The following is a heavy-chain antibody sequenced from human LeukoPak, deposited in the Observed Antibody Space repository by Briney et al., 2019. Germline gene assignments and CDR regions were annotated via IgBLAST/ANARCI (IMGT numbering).Heavy chain of an antibody. Sequence: GRSLRLSCAASGFTFSSYGMHWVRQAPGKGLEWVAVISYVGSNKYYADSVKGRFTISRDNSKNTLYLQMNSLRAEDTAVYYCAKDRDFHCFDYWGQGTLVTVSS. J-gene: IGHJ4*02. CDR2: ISYVGSNK. D-gene: IGHD2/OR15-2a*01. CDR3: AKDRDFHCFDY. V-gene: IGHV3-30*18. CDR1: GFTFSSYG.